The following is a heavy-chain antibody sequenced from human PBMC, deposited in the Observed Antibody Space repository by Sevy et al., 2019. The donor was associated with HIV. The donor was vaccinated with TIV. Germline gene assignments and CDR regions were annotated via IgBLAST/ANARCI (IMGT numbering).Heavy chain of an antibody. J-gene: IGHJ4*02. CDR3: ARGAHYYDANWGFDY. Sequence: SVKISCAASGFIFGDYYMAWVRQAPGKGLEWISYVSRGGFTIYYADSLEGRFSISRDDAKDSLFLQMDSLRAEDTAFYYCARGAHYYDANWGFDYWGQGALVTVSS. D-gene: IGHD3-16*01. CDR2: VSRGGFTI. CDR1: GFIFGDYY. V-gene: IGHV3-11*01.